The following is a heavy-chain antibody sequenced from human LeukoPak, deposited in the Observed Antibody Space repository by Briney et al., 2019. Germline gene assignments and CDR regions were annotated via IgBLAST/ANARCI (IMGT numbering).Heavy chain of an antibody. D-gene: IGHD4-17*01. CDR3: ARARPFDYGDYGPPHWFDP. CDR1: GGSISSSSYY. J-gene: IGHJ5*02. Sequence: SETLSLTCTVSGGSISSSSYYWGWIRQPPGKGLEWIGSIYYSRSTYYNPSLKSRVTISVDTSKNQFSLKLSSVTAADTAVYYCARARPFDYGDYGPPHWFDPWGQGTLVTVSS. V-gene: IGHV4-39*01. CDR2: IYYSRST.